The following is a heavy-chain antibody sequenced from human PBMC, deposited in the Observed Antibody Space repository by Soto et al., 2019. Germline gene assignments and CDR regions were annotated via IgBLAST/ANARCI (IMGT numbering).Heavy chain of an antibody. CDR2: IYNSGRT. CDR1: GGSISSYY. D-gene: IGHD3-9*01. J-gene: IGHJ4*02. V-gene: IGHV4-59*01. Sequence: SETLSLTCTVSGGSISSYYWSWIRQPPGKGLEWIGYIYNSGRTNYNPSLKSRVTITKDTSKNQVVLTMTNMDPMDTGTYYCAHKGPEDWPLDYWGQGTLVTVSS. CDR3: AHKGPEDWPLDY.